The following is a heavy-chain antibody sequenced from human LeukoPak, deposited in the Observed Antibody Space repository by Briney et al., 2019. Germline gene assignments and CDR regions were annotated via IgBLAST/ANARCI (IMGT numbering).Heavy chain of an antibody. V-gene: IGHV3-53*01. D-gene: IGHD6-13*01. CDR2: IYSGGST. J-gene: IGHJ4*02. CDR3: ARVTPDSSSWYLDY. Sequence: QPGGSLRLSCAASGFTVSSNYMSWVRQAPGKGLEWVSVIYSGGSTYYADSVKGRFTISRDNSKNTLYLQMNSLRAEDTVVYYCARVTPDSSSWYLDYWGQGTLVTVSS. CDR1: GFTVSSNY.